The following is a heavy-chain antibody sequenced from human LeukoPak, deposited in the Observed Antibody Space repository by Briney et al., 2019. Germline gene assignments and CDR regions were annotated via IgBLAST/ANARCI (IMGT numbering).Heavy chain of an antibody. CDR3: ARRSGTVAWNYFDY. D-gene: IGHD1/OR15-1a*01. V-gene: IGHV4-39*01. Sequence: SETLSLTCTVSGGSISSSTHYWGWIRQPPGRGLEWIARIYYSGSTHYNPSRKSRVSMSVHTSKNQFSLKLSSVTAADPVVYYCARRSGTVAWNYFDYWGQGTLVTVSS. CDR2: IYYSGST. J-gene: IGHJ4*02. CDR1: GGSISSSTHY.